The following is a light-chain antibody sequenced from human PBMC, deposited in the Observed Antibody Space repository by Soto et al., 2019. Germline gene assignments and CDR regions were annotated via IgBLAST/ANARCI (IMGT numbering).Light chain of an antibody. CDR2: DAS. CDR1: ESIRTW. CDR3: QQYNNYPRT. V-gene: IGKV1-5*01. Sequence: DIQMTQSPSTLSASIGARVTITCRASESIRTWLAWYQHKPGKAPKFLIYDASTLESGVPSRFSGSGSGTEFTLTISSLQPDDFATYYCQQYNNYPRTFGQGTKVEIK. J-gene: IGKJ1*01.